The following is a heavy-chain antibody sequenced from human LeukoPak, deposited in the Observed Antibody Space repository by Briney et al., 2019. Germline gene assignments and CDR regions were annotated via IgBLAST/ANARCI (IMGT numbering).Heavy chain of an antibody. V-gene: IGHV3-23*01. Sequence: GGSLRLSCAASGFTFSSYAMSWVRQAPGRGLEWVSAISGSGGSTYYADSVKGRFTISRDNSKNTLYLQMNSLRAEDTAVYYCARVAVEQWLAGGSLGYWGQGTLVTVSS. CDR3: ARVAVEQWLAGGSLGY. D-gene: IGHD6-19*01. CDR1: GFTFSSYA. J-gene: IGHJ4*02. CDR2: ISGSGGST.